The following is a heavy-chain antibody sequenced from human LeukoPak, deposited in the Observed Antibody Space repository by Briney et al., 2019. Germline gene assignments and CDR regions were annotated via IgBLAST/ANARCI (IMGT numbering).Heavy chain of an antibody. CDR1: GGSFSGYY. D-gene: IGHD3-22*01. Sequence: SETLSLTCAVYGGSFSGYYWSWIRQPPGKGLEWIGEINHSGSTNYNPSLKSRVTISVDTSKNQFSLKLSSVTAADTAVYYCARAGDSSGYYPYRFDYWGQGTLVTVSS. V-gene: IGHV4-34*01. CDR2: INHSGST. CDR3: ARAGDSSGYYPYRFDY. J-gene: IGHJ4*02.